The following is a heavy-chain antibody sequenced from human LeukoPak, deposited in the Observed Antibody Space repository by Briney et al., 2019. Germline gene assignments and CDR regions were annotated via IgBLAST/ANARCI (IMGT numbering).Heavy chain of an antibody. J-gene: IGHJ2*01. CDR3: AKDRDYGDYVYFDL. D-gene: IGHD4-17*01. Sequence: GESLRLSCAASGFAFSSYGMHWVRQAPGKGLEWVAVISYDGSNKYYADSVKGRFTISRDNSKNTLYLQMNSLRAEDTAVYYCAKDRDYGDYVYFDLWGRGTLVTVSS. V-gene: IGHV3-30*18. CDR1: GFAFSSYG. CDR2: ISYDGSNK.